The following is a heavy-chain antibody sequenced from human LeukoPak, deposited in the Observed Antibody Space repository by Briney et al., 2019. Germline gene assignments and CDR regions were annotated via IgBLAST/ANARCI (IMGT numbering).Heavy chain of an antibody. Sequence: PGGSLRLSCAASGFTVSSNYMSWVRQAPGKGLEWVSVIYSGGSTYYADSVKGRFTISRDNSKNTLYLQMNSLRAEDTAVYYCARDQSPLPYYYDSSGYYGTLGDAFDIWGQGTMVTVSS. CDR3: ARDQSPLPYYYDSSGYYGTLGDAFDI. CDR2: IYSGGST. CDR1: GFTVSSNY. J-gene: IGHJ3*02. D-gene: IGHD3-22*01. V-gene: IGHV3-66*02.